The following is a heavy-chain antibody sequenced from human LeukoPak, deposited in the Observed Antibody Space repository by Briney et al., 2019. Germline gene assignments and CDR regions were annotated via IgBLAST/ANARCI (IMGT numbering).Heavy chain of an antibody. J-gene: IGHJ6*02. D-gene: IGHD6-25*01. V-gene: IGHV3-30*04. CDR2: ISYDGSNE. Sequence: GGSLRLSCAASGFTFSGYAMHWVRRAPGKGLEWLSVISYDGSNEHFADSVKGRFTISRDNSKDTLYLQMNSLRAEDTAVYYCAAAMSRYYYYGMDVWGLGTTVTVSS. CDR1: GFTFSGYA. CDR3: AAAMSRYYYYGMDV.